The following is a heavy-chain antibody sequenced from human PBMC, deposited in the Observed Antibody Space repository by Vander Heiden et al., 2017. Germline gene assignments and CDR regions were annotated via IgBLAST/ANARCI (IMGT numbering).Heavy chain of an antibody. CDR2: IYYSGTT. J-gene: IGHJ2*01. Sequence: QVQLQESGPGLVKPSETLSLTCTVSGGSISPYYWSWIRQPPGKGLEWIGYIYYSGTTNYNPSRESRVTISVDTSKNQFSLKLSSVTAADTAVYYCAKNRFDLDVWGRGTLVTVSS. CDR1: GGSISPYY. CDR3: AKNRFDLDV. V-gene: IGHV4-59*01.